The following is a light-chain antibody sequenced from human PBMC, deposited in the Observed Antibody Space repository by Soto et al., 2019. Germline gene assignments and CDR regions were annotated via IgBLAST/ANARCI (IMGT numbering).Light chain of an antibody. CDR1: SSDVGGYNY. J-gene: IGLJ2*01. V-gene: IGLV2-11*01. CDR2: DVS. CDR3: CSYAGSYTFV. Sequence: QSVLTQPRSVSGSPGQSVTISCTGTSSDVGGYNYVSWYQQPPGKAPKLMIYDVSKRPSGVPDRFSGSKSGNTASLTISGLQAEDEADYYCCSYAGSYTFVFGGGTKLTVL.